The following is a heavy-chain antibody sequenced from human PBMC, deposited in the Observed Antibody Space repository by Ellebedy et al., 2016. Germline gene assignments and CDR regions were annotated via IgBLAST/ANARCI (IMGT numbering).Heavy chain of an antibody. J-gene: IGHJ4*02. CDR1: GFTFSSSS. CDR3: ASSIRNGDNFDY. Sequence: GESLKISXAASGFTFSSSSMNWVRQAPGKGLEWVSYISSSSSITYYADSVKGRFTISRDNAKNSLYLQTNSLRAEDTAVYYCASSIRNGDNFDYWGQGTLVTVSS. CDR2: ISSSSSIT. D-gene: IGHD3-10*01. V-gene: IGHV3-48*04.